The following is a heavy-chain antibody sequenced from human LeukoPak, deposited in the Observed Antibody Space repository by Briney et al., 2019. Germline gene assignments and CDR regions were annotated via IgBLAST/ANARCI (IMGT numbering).Heavy chain of an antibody. CDR2: IYTSGNT. Sequence: SETLSLTCTVSGDSISSGTYYWNWIRQPAGKRLEWIGRIYTSGNTYYNPSLKSRVTISIDTSKNQFSLKVRSVTAADTAMYYCARVGYCSGGSCYHFDYWGQGTLVTVSS. D-gene: IGHD2-15*01. J-gene: IGHJ4*02. CDR3: ARVGYCSGGSCYHFDY. V-gene: IGHV4-61*02. CDR1: GDSISSGTYY.